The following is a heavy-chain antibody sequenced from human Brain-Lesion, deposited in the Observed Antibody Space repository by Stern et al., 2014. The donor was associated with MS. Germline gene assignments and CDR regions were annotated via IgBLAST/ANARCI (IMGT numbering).Heavy chain of an antibody. J-gene: IGHJ4*02. Sequence: EVQLGESGGGLVQPGGSLRLSCAASGFTFSTSWMHWVRPAPGQGLVWVSRINSDGSNTSYADSVKGRFTISRDNAKNTLYLQMNSLRAEDTAVYYCARATGKNSYSYWGQGTLVTVSS. CDR1: GFTFSTSW. CDR2: INSDGSNT. CDR3: ARATGKNSYSY. D-gene: IGHD1-26*01. V-gene: IGHV3-74*02.